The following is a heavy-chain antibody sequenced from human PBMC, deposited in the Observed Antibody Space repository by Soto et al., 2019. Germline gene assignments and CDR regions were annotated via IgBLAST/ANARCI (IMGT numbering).Heavy chain of an antibody. CDR1: GFTFNNYW. D-gene: IGHD2-2*01. CDR3: ARGLYLKYGHDY. CDR2: INGDERTT. V-gene: IGHV3-74*01. J-gene: IGHJ4*02. Sequence: EVQLVESGGGLVQTGGSLRLSCAASGFTFNNYWMHWVRQAPGKGLVWVSRINGDERTTNYADSVKGRFTISRDNAQNTLYLQMNSLRAEDTAVYYCARGLYLKYGHDYWGQGTLVTVSS.